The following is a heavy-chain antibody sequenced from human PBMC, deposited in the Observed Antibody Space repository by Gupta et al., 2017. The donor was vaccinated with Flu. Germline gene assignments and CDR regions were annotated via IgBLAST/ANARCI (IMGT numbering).Heavy chain of an antibody. CDR2: ISWNSGSI. CDR1: GFTLDDYP. V-gene: IGHV3-9*01. CDR3: AKTRGDYVDEIDY. Sequence: EVQLVESGGGLVQPGRSLRPSCAAPGFTLDDYPMHWVRQAPGKGLEWVSGISWNSGSIGYADSVKGRFTISRDNAKNSLYLQMNSLRAEDTALYYCAKTRGDYVDEIDYWGQGTLVTVSS. D-gene: IGHD4-17*01. J-gene: IGHJ4*02.